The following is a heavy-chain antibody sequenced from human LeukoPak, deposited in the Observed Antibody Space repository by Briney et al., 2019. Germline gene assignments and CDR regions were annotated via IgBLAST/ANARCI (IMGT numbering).Heavy chain of an antibody. J-gene: IGHJ6*03. V-gene: IGHV4-34*01. CDR2: INHSGST. D-gene: IGHD1-26*01. CDR1: GGSFSGYY. CDR3: ARTISGSYWSYYYYYMDV. Sequence: SETLSLTCAVYGGSFSGYYWSWIRQPPGKGLEWIGEINHSGSTNYNPSLKSRVTISVDTSKNQFSLKLSSVTAADTAVYYCARTISGSYWSYYYYYMDVWGKGTTVTVSS.